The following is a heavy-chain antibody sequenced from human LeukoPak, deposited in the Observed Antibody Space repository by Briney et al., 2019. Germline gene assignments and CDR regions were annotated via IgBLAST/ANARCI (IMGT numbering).Heavy chain of an antibody. V-gene: IGHV4-59*01. Sequence: SETLSLTCTVSGGSISSYYWSWIRQPPGKGLEWIGYIYYSGSTNYNPSLKSRVTISVDTSKNQFSLKLSSVTAADTAVYYCARDGSGSYYNPFGDYYYYYMDVWGKGTTVTVSS. CDR2: IYYSGST. J-gene: IGHJ6*03. D-gene: IGHD3-10*01. CDR3: ARDGSGSYYNPFGDYYYYYMDV. CDR1: GGSISSYY.